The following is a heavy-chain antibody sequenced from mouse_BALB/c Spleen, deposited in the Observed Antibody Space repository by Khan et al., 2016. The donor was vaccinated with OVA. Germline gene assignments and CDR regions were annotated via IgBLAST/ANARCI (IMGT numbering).Heavy chain of an antibody. CDR2: INPSTGYT. CDR3: ANHGSSSAWLTY. J-gene: IGHJ3*01. CDR1: GYTFTSYW. Sequence: VQLQESGAELAKPGASVKMSCKASGYTFTSYWMHWVKQRPGQGLEWIGYINPSTGYTEYNQRFKDKSTLTADKSTSIDYMQLCSLTSEEAAVYYCANHGSSSAWLTYWGQGTLVTVSA. V-gene: IGHV1-7*01. D-gene: IGHD1-1*01.